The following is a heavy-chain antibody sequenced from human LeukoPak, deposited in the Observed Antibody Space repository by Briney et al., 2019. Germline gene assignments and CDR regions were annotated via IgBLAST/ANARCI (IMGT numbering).Heavy chain of an antibody. CDR3: ARGANCSGGSCLPGDFDY. CDR2: INHSGST. V-gene: IGHV4-34*01. D-gene: IGHD2-15*01. J-gene: IGHJ4*02. Sequence: SETLSLTCAVYGGSFSGYYWSWIRQPPGKGLEWIGEINHSGSTNYNPSLKSRVTISVDTSKNQFSLKLSPVTAADTAVYYCARGANCSGGSCLPGDFDYWGQGTLVTVSS. CDR1: GGSFSGYY.